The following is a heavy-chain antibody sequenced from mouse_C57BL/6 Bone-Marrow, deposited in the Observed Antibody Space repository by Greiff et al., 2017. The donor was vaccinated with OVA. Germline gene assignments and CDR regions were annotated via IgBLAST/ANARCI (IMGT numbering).Heavy chain of an antibody. CDR2: IYPGSGST. CDR3: ARSRGDPSYWYCDV. J-gene: IGHJ1*03. D-gene: IGHD2-13*01. Sequence: VQLQQPGAELVKPGASVKMSCKASGYTFTSYWITWVKQRPGQGLEWIGDIYPGSGSTNYNEKFKSKATLTVDTSSSTAYMQLSSLTSEDSAVYYCARSRGDPSYWYCDVWGTGTTVTVSS. V-gene: IGHV1-55*01. CDR1: GYTFTSYW.